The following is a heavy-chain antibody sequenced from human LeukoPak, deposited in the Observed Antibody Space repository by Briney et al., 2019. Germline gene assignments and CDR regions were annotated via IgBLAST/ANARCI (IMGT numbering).Heavy chain of an antibody. CDR1: EFTFTTPG. CDR2: VVGSGDTT. D-gene: IGHD3-22*01. CDR3: AKRGVVIRVILVGFHKEAYYFDS. J-gene: IGHJ4*02. V-gene: IGHV3-23*01. Sequence: GGSLRLSCAASEFTFTTPGMSWARQAPGKGLEWVSAVVGSGDTTYYADSVKGRFTISRDNPKNTLYLQMNSLRAEDTAVYFCAKRGVVIRVILVGFHKEAYYFDSWGQGALVTVSS.